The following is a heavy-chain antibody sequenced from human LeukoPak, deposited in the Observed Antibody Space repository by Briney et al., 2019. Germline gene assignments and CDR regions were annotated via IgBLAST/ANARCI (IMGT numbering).Heavy chain of an antibody. V-gene: IGHV4-4*07. CDR3: AGHGPLWTSDY. J-gene: IGHJ4*02. D-gene: IGHD3/OR15-3a*01. CDR2: IYTRGGT. CDR1: GGSISSYY. Sequence: TLSLTCTVSGGSISSYYWSWIRQPAGKGLEWIGRIYTRGGTNYNPSLKSRITVSVDTSKNQFSLKLSSVTAADTAVYYCAGHGPLWTSDYWGQGTLVTVSS.